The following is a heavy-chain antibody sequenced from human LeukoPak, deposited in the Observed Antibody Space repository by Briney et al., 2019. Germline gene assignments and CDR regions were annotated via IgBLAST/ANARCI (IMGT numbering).Heavy chain of an antibody. V-gene: IGHV3-43*02. J-gene: IGHJ4*02. D-gene: IGHD1-26*01. Sequence: PGGSLRLSCAASGFSFDDYAMHWVRQAPGKGLEWVSLISGDGGSTYYADSVKGRFTISRDNSKNSLYLQMNSLRTEDTALYYCAKDREWELLSVFDYWGQGTLVTVSS. CDR2: ISGDGGST. CDR1: GFSFDDYA. CDR3: AKDREWELLSVFDY.